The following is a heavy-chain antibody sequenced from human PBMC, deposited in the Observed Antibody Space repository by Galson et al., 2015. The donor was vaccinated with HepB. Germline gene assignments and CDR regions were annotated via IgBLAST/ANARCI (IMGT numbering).Heavy chain of an antibody. CDR2: ILYDGSSK. CDR3: ARDVLQYRNPFFYYGMDV. V-gene: IGHV3-30-3*01. CDR1: GFTFNNYG. J-gene: IGHJ6*02. D-gene: IGHD4-11*01. Sequence: SLRLSCAASGFTFNNYGLHWVRQAPGKGLEWVASILYDGSSKFYADSVKGRFTISRDNSKNTLFVQMNSLRADDTAVYYCARDVLQYRNPFFYYGMDVWGRGATVTVS.